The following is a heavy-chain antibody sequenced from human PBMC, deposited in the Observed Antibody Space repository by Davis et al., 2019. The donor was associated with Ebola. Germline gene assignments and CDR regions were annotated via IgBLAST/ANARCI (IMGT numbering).Heavy chain of an antibody. CDR3: ARDGTPSIVGATTHYYYYGMDV. D-gene: IGHD1-26*01. CDR2: ISSSGSTI. Sequence: GESLKISCAASGFTFSDYYMSWIRQAPGKGLEWVSYISSSGSTIYYADSVKGRFTISRDNAKNSLYLQMNSLRAEDTAVYYCARDGTPSIVGATTHYYYYGMDVWGQGTTVTVSS. J-gene: IGHJ6*02. CDR1: GFTFSDYY. V-gene: IGHV3-11*01.